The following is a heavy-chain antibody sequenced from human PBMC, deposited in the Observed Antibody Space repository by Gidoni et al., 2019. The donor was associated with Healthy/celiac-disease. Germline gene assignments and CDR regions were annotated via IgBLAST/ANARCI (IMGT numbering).Heavy chain of an antibody. CDR2: IYHSGST. D-gene: IGHD6-13*01. V-gene: IGHV4-4*02. J-gene: IGHJ6*02. Sequence: QVQLQESGPGLVKPSGTLSLTCAVSGGSLSSSNWWSWVRQPPGQGLELIGEIYHSGSTNYNPSLKSRVTISVDKSKNQFSLKLSSVTASDTAVYYCARDGSIAAAGRYYYYGMDVWGQGTTVTVSS. CDR1: GGSLSSSNW. CDR3: ARDGSIAAAGRYYYYGMDV.